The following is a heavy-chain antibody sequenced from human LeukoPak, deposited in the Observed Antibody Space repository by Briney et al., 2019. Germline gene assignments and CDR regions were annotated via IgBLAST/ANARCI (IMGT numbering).Heavy chain of an antibody. J-gene: IGHJ4*02. CDR3: ARVSTELLWFGELFDY. Sequence: ASVKVSCKVSGYTLTELSMHWVRQAPGKGLEWMGGFDPEDGETIYAQKFQGRVTMTEDTPTDTAYMELSSLRSDDTAVYYCARVSTELLWFGELFDYWGQGTLVTVSS. D-gene: IGHD3-10*01. CDR1: GYTLTELS. V-gene: IGHV1-24*01. CDR2: FDPEDGET.